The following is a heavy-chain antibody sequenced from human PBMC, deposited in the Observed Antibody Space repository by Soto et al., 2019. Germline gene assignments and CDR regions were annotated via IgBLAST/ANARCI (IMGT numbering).Heavy chain of an antibody. CDR3: ARDIARRRLGGNYYYIMDV. Sequence: QVQLVQSGAEVKKPGCSVKVSCKASGGTFSSYAISWVRQAPGQGLEWMGGIIPIFRTPDYAQKFQGRVTITAAESTSTAYMELSRLRAEDTAVYYRARDIARRRLGGNYYYIMDVWGQGTTVTVSS. CDR1: GGTFSSYA. CDR2: IIPIFRTP. J-gene: IGHJ6*02. D-gene: IGHD5-12*01. V-gene: IGHV1-69*12.